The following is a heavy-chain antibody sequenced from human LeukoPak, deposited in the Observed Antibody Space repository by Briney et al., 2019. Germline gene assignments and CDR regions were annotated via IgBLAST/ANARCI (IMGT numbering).Heavy chain of an antibody. J-gene: IGHJ4*02. D-gene: IGHD4-23*01. CDR3: ARGLSTVGFYY. CDR1: GGSLTSGSYY. V-gene: IGHV4-61*01. Sequence: PETLSLTCTVSGGSLTSGSYYWTWVRQPPGKGLECIGYIYNTGSTNYNPSLKSRVTISIDTSKNQFSLRLSSVTAADTAVYYCARGLSTVGFYYWGQGILVTVSS. CDR2: IYNTGST.